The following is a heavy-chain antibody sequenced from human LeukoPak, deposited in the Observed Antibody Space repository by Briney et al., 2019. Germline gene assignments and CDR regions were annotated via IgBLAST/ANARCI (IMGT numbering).Heavy chain of an antibody. D-gene: IGHD3-10*01. CDR2: IIPIFGTA. CDR1: GGTFSSYA. CDR3: ARENFRRITMVRWALDY. Sequence: ASVKVSCKASGGTFSSYAISWVRQAPGQGLEWIGRIIPIFGTANYAQKFQGRVTITTDESTSTAYMELSSLRSEDTAVYYCARENFRRITMVRWALDYWGQGTLVTVSS. J-gene: IGHJ4*02. V-gene: IGHV1-69*05.